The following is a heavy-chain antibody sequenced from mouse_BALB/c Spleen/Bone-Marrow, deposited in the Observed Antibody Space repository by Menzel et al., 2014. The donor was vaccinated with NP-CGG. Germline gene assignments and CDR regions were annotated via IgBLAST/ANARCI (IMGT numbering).Heavy chain of an antibody. D-gene: IGHD1-2*01. J-gene: IGHJ2*01. V-gene: IGHV4-1*02. CDR3: ARQGYYGYGDY. CDR2: INPDSSTI. Sequence: EVQLQQSGGGLVQPGGSLKLSCAASGFDFSRYWMSWVRQAPGKGLEWIGEINPDSSTINYTPSLKDKFIISRDNAKNTLYLQMSKVRSEDTALYYCARQGYYGYGDYWGQGTTLTVSS. CDR1: GFDFSRYW.